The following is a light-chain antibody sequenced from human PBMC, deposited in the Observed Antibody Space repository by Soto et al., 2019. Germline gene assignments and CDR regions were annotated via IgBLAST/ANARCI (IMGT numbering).Light chain of an antibody. V-gene: IGLV2-14*01. CDR2: EVT. Sequence: QSALTQPASVSGSPGQSITISCTGTSSDIGGYDYVSWYQQHPDKAPKLMIYEVTNRPSGVSNRFSGSKSGNTASLTISGLQAEDEADYYCSSHTSGSTRVFGTGTKVIVL. CDR3: SSHTSGSTRV. CDR1: SSDIGGYDY. J-gene: IGLJ1*01.